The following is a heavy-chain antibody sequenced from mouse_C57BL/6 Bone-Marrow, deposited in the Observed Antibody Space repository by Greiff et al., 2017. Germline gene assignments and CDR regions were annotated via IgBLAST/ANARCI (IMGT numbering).Heavy chain of an antibody. CDR3: ARPCYDGRGGDFDV. V-gene: IGHV1-69*01. D-gene: IGHD1-1*01. Sequence: VQLQQPGAELVMPGASVKLSCKASGYTFTSYWMHWVKQRPGQGLEWIGEIDPSDSYTNYNQKFKGKSTLTVAKSTSTAYMQLSRLTSEDSAVYSGARPCYDGRGGDFDVWGTGTTVTVTA. J-gene: IGHJ1*03. CDR1: GYTFTSYW. CDR2: IDPSDSYT.